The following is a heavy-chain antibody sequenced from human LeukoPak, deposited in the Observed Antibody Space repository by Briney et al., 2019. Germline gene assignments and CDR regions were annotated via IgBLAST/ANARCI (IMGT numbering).Heavy chain of an antibody. J-gene: IGHJ4*02. CDR1: GFTFSDHY. V-gene: IGHV3-30*02. CDR3: AKDGHWTFDY. CDR2: IGHEGSNK. Sequence: GGSLRLSCAVSGFTFSDHYMDWVRQVPGKGLAWVAFIGHEGSNKYYADSVKGRFTISRDDSKNTLYLQMNSLRAEDTAVYYCAKDGHWTFDYWGQGTLVTVSS. D-gene: IGHD1-1*01.